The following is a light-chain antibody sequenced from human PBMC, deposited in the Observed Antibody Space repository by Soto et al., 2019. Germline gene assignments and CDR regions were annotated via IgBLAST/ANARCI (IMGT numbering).Light chain of an antibody. CDR3: QQYFTSPLT. Sequence: EIVMTQSPVTLSVSPGERATLSCRASQNISRSLAWYQQKPGQGPSLLIYGTSTRAGGVPARFSGGGSGTDFTLTISRLEPEDFAMYYCQQYFTSPLTFGGGTKVDIK. CDR1: QNISRS. J-gene: IGKJ4*01. CDR2: GTS. V-gene: IGKV3-15*01.